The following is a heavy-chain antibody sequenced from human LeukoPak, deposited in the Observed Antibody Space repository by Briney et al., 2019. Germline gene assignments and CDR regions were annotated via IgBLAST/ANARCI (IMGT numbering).Heavy chain of an antibody. CDR1: GYTFTSYD. J-gene: IGHJ4*02. Sequence: GASVKVSCKASGYTFTSYDINWVRQATGQGLEWMGWVNPNSGNTGYAQKFQGRVTMTRNTSISTAYMELSSLRSEDTAVYYCATFWAAAGTRFDYWGQGTLVTVSS. D-gene: IGHD6-13*01. CDR3: ATFWAAAGTRFDY. V-gene: IGHV1-8*01. CDR2: VNPNSGNT.